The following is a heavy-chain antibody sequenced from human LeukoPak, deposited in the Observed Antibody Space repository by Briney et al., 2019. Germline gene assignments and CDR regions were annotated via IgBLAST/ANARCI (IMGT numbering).Heavy chain of an antibody. CDR1: GFTFSDYY. CDR3: AELGITMIGGV. J-gene: IGHJ6*04. CDR2: IGPSGSTI. V-gene: IGHV3-11*04. Sequence: PGGSLRLSCAASGFTFSDYYMSWIRQAPGKGLEWVSKIGPSGSTIYYADSVKGRFTVSRDNAKNSLYLQMNSLRAEDTAVYYCAELGITMIGGVWGKGTTVTISS. D-gene: IGHD3-10*02.